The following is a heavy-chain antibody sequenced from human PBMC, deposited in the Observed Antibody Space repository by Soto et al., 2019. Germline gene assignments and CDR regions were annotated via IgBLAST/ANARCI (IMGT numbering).Heavy chain of an antibody. Sequence: ASVKVSCKASGYTFTSYGMHWVRQAPGQRLEWMGWINAGNGNTKYSQKFQGRVTITRDTSASTAYMELSSLRSEDTAVYYCARYRSAYYYDSSGPDDAFDIWGQGTMVTVSS. J-gene: IGHJ3*02. D-gene: IGHD3-22*01. CDR2: INAGNGNT. CDR3: ARYRSAYYYDSSGPDDAFDI. CDR1: GYTFTSYG. V-gene: IGHV1-3*01.